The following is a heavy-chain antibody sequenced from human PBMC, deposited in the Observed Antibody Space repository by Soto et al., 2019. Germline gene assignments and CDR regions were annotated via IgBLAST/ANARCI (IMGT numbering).Heavy chain of an antibody. V-gene: IGHV1-8*01. CDR2: MNAKSGDT. J-gene: IGHJ6*02. CDR3: ARGNPFNYAGFDV. D-gene: IGHD3-16*01. Sequence: ASVKVSCKASGYTFSDFDINWLRQAAGQGPEWMGWMNAKSGDTFSAQRLQGRFNMTWDTSLSTAYMEVGSLTSDDAAIYYCARGNPFNYAGFDVWGQGTTVTVSS. CDR1: GYTFSDFD.